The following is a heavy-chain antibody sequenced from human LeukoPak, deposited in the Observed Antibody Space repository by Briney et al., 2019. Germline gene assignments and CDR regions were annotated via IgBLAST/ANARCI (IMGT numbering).Heavy chain of an antibody. Sequence: PGGSLRLSCAASGFTFSSYAMSWVRQAPGKGLEWVSTTTGSGAQTHYADSVRGRFTISRDNSENTLYLQMDSLRAEDTAIYYCAKNGRYSGYDFAESWGQGTLVTVSS. D-gene: IGHD5-12*01. J-gene: IGHJ4*02. CDR1: GFTFSSYA. CDR3: AKNGRYSGYDFAES. CDR2: TTGSGAQT. V-gene: IGHV3-23*01.